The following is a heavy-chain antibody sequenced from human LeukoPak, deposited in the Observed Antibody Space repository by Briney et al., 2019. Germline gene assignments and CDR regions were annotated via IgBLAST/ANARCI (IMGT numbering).Heavy chain of an antibody. D-gene: IGHD6-13*01. J-gene: IGHJ6*03. V-gene: IGHV4-59*01. Sequence: PSETLSLTRTVSLGSLSGYYWSWIRQPPGKGVEWIGYIYYIGSTNYNPSLKSRVTISVDTSKNQFSLKLSSVTAADTAVYYCARGEAGGGSSWSTTPIMDVWGKGTTVTVSS. CDR1: LGSLSGYY. CDR2: IYYIGST. CDR3: ARGEAGGGSSWSTTPIMDV.